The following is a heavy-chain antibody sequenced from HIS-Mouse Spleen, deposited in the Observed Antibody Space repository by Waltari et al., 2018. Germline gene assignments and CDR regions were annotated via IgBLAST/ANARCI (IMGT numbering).Heavy chain of an antibody. CDR3: AREIPYSSSWYDWYFDL. V-gene: IGHV4-39*07. J-gene: IGHJ2*01. CDR1: GGSISRRSYY. Sequence: QLQLQESGPGLAKPSETLSLTCTASGGSISRRSYYWVGIRQPPGKGLEWIGSIYYSGSTYYNPSLKSRVTISVDTSKNQFSLKLSSVTAADTAVYYCAREIPYSSSWYDWYFDLWGRGTLVTVSS. D-gene: IGHD6-13*01. CDR2: IYYSGST.